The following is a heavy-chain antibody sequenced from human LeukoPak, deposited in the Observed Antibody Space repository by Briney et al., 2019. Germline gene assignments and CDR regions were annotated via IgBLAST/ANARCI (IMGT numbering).Heavy chain of an antibody. CDR2: ISGSGGST. CDR3: AKVIVPDSSSWTNFDY. J-gene: IGHJ4*02. Sequence: PGGSLRLSRAASGFTFSSYAMSWVRQAPGKGLEWVSAISGSGGSTYYADSVKGRFTISRDNSKNTLYLQMNSLRAEDTAVYYCAKVIVPDSSSWTNFDYWGQGTLATVPS. V-gene: IGHV3-23*01. CDR1: GFTFSSYA. D-gene: IGHD6-13*01.